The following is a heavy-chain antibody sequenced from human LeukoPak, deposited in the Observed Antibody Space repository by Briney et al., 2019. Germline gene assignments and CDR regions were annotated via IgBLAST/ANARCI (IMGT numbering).Heavy chain of an antibody. CDR3: SRLTHSYYSDTSGYYPYYYMDV. CDR1: AGSVSSSDYY. V-gene: IGHV4-39*02. Sequence: SETLSLTCTVSAGSVSSSDYYWGWIRQSPGKGLEWIGRISYSGNTYYNPSLKSRVTISVDTSKNHFSLRLSSVTAADTAVYFCSRLTHSYYSDTSGYYPYYYMDVWGEGTTVTVSS. J-gene: IGHJ6*03. CDR2: ISYSGNT. D-gene: IGHD3-22*01.